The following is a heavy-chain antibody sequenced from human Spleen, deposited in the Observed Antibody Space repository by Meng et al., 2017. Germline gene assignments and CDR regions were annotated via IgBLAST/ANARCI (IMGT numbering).Heavy chain of an antibody. J-gene: IGHJ4*02. CDR2: INTDASIT. CDR1: GFTFSYYS. V-gene: IGHV3-74*03. D-gene: IGHD3-9*01. Sequence: GESLKISCAASGFTFSYYSMNWVRQTPGEGLVWVSRINTDASITTYADSVKGRFTISRDDAKNTVYLQMDSLRAEDTAVYYCARDADWVIFDHWGQGALVTVSS. CDR3: ARDADWVIFDH.